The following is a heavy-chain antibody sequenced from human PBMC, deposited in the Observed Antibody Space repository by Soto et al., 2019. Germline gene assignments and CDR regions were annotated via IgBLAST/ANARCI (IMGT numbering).Heavy chain of an antibody. CDR1: AYTFTSYD. J-gene: IGHJ4*02. V-gene: IGHV1-8*01. Sequence: ASVKVSCKASAYTFTSYDINWVRQASGQGLEWMGWMNPNSGNTGYAQKFQGRVTMTRNTSISTAYMELSSLRSEDTAVYYCARGGRDYDFWSGYYDPLRYWGQGTLVTVSS. D-gene: IGHD3-3*01. CDR2: MNPNSGNT. CDR3: ARGGRDYDFWSGYYDPLRY.